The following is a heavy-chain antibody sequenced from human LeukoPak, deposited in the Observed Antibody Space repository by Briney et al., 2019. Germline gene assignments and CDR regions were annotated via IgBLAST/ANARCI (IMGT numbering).Heavy chain of an antibody. D-gene: IGHD6-6*01. CDR1: GFTFSSYA. CDR3: ARALSGYASSLGY. Sequence: GGSLRLSCAASGFTFSSYAMSWVRQAPGKGLEWVSAISGSGGSTYYADSVRGRFSISRDNAKNPLYLQMNSLRAEDTAVYYCARALSGYASSLGYWGQGTLVTVSA. V-gene: IGHV3-23*01. J-gene: IGHJ4*02. CDR2: ISGSGGST.